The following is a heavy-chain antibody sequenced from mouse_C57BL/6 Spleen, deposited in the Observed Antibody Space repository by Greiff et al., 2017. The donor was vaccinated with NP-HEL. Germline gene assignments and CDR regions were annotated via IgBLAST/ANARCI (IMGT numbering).Heavy chain of an antibody. V-gene: IGHV1-55*01. D-gene: IGHD3-2*02. J-gene: IGHJ3*01. CDR3: ARGDSSGSAWFAY. CDR1: GYTFTSYW. Sequence: QVQLKHPGAELVKPGASVKLSCKASGYTFTSYWITWVKQRPGQGLEWIGDIYPGSGSTNYNEKFKSKATLTVDTSSSTAYMQLSSLTSEDSAVYDCARGDSSGSAWFAYWGQGTLVTVSA. CDR2: IYPGSGST.